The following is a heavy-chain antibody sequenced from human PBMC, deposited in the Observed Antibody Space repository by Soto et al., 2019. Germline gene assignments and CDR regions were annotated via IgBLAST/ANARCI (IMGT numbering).Heavy chain of an antibody. CDR2: VSGSGGST. Sequence: EVQLLESGGGLVQPGGSLRLSCAASGFTFSSYAMSWVRQAPGKGLEWVSGVSGSGGSTYYADSVKGRFTISRDNXKNTLYLQLNSLRAEDTAIYYCAKEAGRDGYNVDYWGQGTLVTVSS. D-gene: IGHD5-12*01. CDR1: GFTFSSYA. CDR3: AKEAGRDGYNVDY. V-gene: IGHV3-23*01. J-gene: IGHJ4*02.